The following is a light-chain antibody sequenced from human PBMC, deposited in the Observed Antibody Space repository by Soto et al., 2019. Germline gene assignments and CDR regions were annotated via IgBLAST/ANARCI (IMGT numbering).Light chain of an antibody. Sequence: EVTMTQSPDILSVSPGDRATLSCRASEDISGNLAWYQQRPGQAPRLLIYGASTRAAGIPVRFSGSGSGRDFTLTISGLQSEDFAIYYCQHYNNWPPWTFGQGTKVDIK. J-gene: IGKJ1*01. CDR1: EDISGN. CDR3: QHYNNWPPWT. V-gene: IGKV3-15*01. CDR2: GAS.